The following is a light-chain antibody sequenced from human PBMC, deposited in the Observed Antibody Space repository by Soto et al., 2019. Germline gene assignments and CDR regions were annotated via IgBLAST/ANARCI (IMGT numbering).Light chain of an antibody. CDR2: EVS. Sequence: QSALTQPASVSGSPGQSITISCSGTSSDIGSYNLVSWYQQHPGKAPKLMIYEVSKRPSGVSNRFSGSKSGNTASLTISGLHAEDEADYYCCSYAGSSTYVFGTGTKAPS. CDR3: CSYAGSSTYV. J-gene: IGLJ1*01. CDR1: SSDIGSYNL. V-gene: IGLV2-23*02.